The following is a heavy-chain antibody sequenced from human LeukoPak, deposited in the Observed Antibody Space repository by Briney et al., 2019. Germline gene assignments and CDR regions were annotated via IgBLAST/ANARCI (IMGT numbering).Heavy chain of an antibody. Sequence: GGSLRLSCAASGFTFSNYGMHWVRQAPGKGLEWLAFMRYDGSNTHYADSVKGRFTISRDNSKNTLFLQMNSLRSEDTALYYCTRGGGYSYGSFDYWGQGTLVTVSS. CDR3: TRGGGYSYGSFDY. V-gene: IGHV3-30*02. CDR2: MRYDGSNT. D-gene: IGHD5-18*01. J-gene: IGHJ4*02. CDR1: GFTFSNYG.